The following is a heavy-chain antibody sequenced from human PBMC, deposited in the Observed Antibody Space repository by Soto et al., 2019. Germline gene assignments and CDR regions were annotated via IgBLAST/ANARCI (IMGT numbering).Heavy chain of an antibody. CDR1: GFTFSNYP. Sequence: PGGSLRLSCATSGFTFSNYPMNWVRQAPGKGLEWVSGISAGGDSTHYADSVKGRFTTFRDNSKNSVYLQMNSLRAEDTAVYYCARRVWGQGTLVTVSS. CDR3: ARRV. V-gene: IGHV3-23*01. CDR2: ISAGGDST. J-gene: IGHJ4*02.